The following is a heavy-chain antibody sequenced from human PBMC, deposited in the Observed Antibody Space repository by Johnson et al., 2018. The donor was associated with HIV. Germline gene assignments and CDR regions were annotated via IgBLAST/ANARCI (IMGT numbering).Heavy chain of an antibody. V-gene: IGHV3-30*03. J-gene: IGHJ3*02. D-gene: IGHD2-2*01. CDR1: GFTVSSNY. CDR3: AREVSSGCYCTTTTCYAAAFDI. CDR2: ISYDGSNK. Sequence: QVQLVESGGGVVQPGRSLRLSCAASGFTVSSNYMSWVRQAPGKGLEWVAVISYDGSNKYYVDSVKGRFTISRDNAKNSLYLQMNSLRAADTAVYYCAREVSSGCYCTTTTCYAAAFDIWGRGTMVTVSS.